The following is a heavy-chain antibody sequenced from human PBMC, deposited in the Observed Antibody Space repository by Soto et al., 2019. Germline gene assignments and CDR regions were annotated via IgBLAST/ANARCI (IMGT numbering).Heavy chain of an antibody. V-gene: IGHV3-30*18. Sequence: QVQLVESGGGVVQPGRSLRLSCAASGFTFSSYGMHWVRQAPGKGLERVAVISYDGSNKYYADSVKGRFTISRDNSKNTLYLQMISLRAEDTAVYYCAKDQDYGDYGGYFDYWGQGTLVTVSS. CDR1: GFTFSSYG. CDR3: AKDQDYGDYGGYFDY. J-gene: IGHJ4*02. CDR2: ISYDGSNK. D-gene: IGHD4-17*01.